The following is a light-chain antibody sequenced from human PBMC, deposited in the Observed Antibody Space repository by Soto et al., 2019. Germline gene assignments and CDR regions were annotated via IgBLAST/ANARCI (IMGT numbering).Light chain of an antibody. CDR1: SSDVGGYNY. CDR2: DVS. CDR3: CSYAGNSLWV. Sequence: QSVLTQPRSVSGSPGQSVTISCTGTSSDVGGYNYVSWYQQHPGKAPKLMIYDVSKWPSGVPDRFSGSKSGNTASLTISGLQAEDEADYYCCSYAGNSLWVFGGGIKVTVL. V-gene: IGLV2-11*01. J-gene: IGLJ3*02.